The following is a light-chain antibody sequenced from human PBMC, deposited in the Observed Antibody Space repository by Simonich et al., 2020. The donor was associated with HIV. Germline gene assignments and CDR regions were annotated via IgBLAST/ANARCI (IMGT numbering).Light chain of an antibody. CDR3: QQYYTTPPT. J-gene: IGKJ1*01. CDR1: QSVLYSSNNKNY. CDR2: WAS. Sequence: DIVMTQSPDSLAVSLGERATINCKSSQSVLYSSNNKNYLAWYQQKPGQPPNLLIYWASTREAGGPDRFSGSGSGTDFTLTISSLQAEDVAVYYCQQYYTTPPTFGQGTKVEIK. V-gene: IGKV4-1*01.